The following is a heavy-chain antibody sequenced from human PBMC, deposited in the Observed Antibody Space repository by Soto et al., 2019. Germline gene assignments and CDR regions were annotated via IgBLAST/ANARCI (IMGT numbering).Heavy chain of an antibody. CDR3: VKGGYSSSWYFFDS. Sequence: ASVKVSCKASAYTFANYGYSWVRQAPGQGLEWMGWIGPNKDNAKYAQNLQGRVTMTTDTSTSTVYMELRSLRSDDSAVYFCVKGGYSSSWYFFDSWGQGTLVTVSS. CDR1: AYTFANYG. V-gene: IGHV1-18*01. CDR2: IGPNKDNA. D-gene: IGHD6-13*01. J-gene: IGHJ4*02.